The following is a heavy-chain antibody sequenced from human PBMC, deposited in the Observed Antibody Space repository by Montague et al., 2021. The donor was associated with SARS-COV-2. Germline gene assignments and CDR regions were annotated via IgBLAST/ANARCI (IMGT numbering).Heavy chain of an antibody. CDR3: ARDHDYGDYSVGWFDP. CDR1: GFTFSSYS. V-gene: IGHV3-21*01. Sequence: SLRLSCAASGFTFSSYSMNWVRQAPGKGLEWVSSISSSSSYIYYADSVKGRFTISRDNAKHSLYLQMNSLRAEDTAVYYCARDHDYGDYSVGWFDPWGQGTLVTVSS. J-gene: IGHJ5*02. D-gene: IGHD4-17*01. CDR2: ISSSSSYI.